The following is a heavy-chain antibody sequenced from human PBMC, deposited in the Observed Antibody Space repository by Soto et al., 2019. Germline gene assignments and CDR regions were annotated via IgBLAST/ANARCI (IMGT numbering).Heavy chain of an antibody. Sequence: EVQLVESGGGLVQPGGSLRLSCAASGFTFSSYWMSWVRQAPGKGLEWVANIKQDGSEKYYVDSVKGRFTISRDNAKNSLYLQMTSLRAEDTAVYYCAREGDYDILTGYVRYYMDVWGKGTTVTVSS. D-gene: IGHD3-9*01. J-gene: IGHJ6*03. CDR3: AREGDYDILTGYVRYYMDV. CDR1: GFTFSSYW. V-gene: IGHV3-7*01. CDR2: IKQDGSEK.